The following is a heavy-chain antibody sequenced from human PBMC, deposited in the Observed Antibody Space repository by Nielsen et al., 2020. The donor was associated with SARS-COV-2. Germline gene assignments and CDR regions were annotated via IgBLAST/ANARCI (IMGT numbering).Heavy chain of an antibody. J-gene: IGHJ6*02. Sequence: VRQMPGKGLEWVANIRQDASEKFYVDSVTGRFTISRDNSKNTLYLQMNSLRAEDTAVYYCAKDHRYYYDSSGYIYYYYYGMDVWGQGTTVTVSS. CDR2: IRQDASEK. V-gene: IGHV3-7*01. CDR3: AKDHRYYYDSSGYIYYYYYGMDV. D-gene: IGHD3-22*01.